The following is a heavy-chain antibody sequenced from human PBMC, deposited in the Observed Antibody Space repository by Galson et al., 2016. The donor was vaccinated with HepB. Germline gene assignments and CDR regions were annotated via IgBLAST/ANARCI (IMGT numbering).Heavy chain of an antibody. V-gene: IGHV3-30*18. CDR3: AKDGLMAANTEPSFDF. Sequence: SLRLSCAASGFRFNNYGMHWVRQAPGKGLEWVALKAYDGTYEYYADPVKGRFTIPRDNSKSMLYLHMNSLRPEDTAVYYCAKDGLMAANTEPSFDFWGQGTLVTVSS. CDR2: KAYDGTYE. J-gene: IGHJ4*02. D-gene: IGHD2-8*01. CDR1: GFRFNNYG.